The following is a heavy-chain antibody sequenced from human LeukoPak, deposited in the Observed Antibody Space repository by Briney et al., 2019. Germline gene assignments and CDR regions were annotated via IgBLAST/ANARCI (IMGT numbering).Heavy chain of an antibody. CDR3: ARAYYDFWSGYHNWFDP. CDR1: GGSISSYY. J-gene: IGHJ5*02. D-gene: IGHD3-3*01. CDR2: ISYSGST. V-gene: IGHV4-59*08. Sequence: NPSETLSLTCTVSGGSISSYYWSWIRQPPGKGLEWIGYISYSGSTNYNPSLKSRVTISVDTSKNQLSLKLNSVTAADTAVYYCARAYYDFWSGYHNWFDPWGQGTLVTVSS.